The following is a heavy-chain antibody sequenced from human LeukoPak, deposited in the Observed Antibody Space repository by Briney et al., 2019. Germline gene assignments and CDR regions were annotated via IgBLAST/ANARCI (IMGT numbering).Heavy chain of an antibody. J-gene: IGHJ4*02. D-gene: IGHD1-26*01. Sequence: GGSLRLSCAASGLTFSNYAMSWFRQAPGKGLEWVSGITSGFTPLYADSVKGRFTISRDNSKSTFHLQMNSLRAEGTAVYYCAKDYSDSRVGDVFLEYWGQGTLVTVSS. CDR2: ITSGFTP. CDR1: GLTFSNYA. V-gene: IGHV3-23*01. CDR3: AKDYSDSRVGDVFLEY.